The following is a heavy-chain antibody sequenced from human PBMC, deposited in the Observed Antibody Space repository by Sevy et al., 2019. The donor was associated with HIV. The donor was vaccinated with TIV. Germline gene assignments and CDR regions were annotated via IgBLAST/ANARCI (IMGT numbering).Heavy chain of an antibody. D-gene: IGHD6-19*01. CDR1: GFMFSDYA. V-gene: IGHV3-30*04. J-gene: IGHJ4*02. Sequence: GGSLRLSCAASGFMFSDYAMHWVRQAPGKGLEWEAVISLDGRNKYYADSVKGRFTISRDNSKNTLYLQLNSLRADDTAVYYCATDLRAVAAYSFDYWGQGTLVTVSS. CDR3: ATDLRAVAAYSFDY. CDR2: ISLDGRNK.